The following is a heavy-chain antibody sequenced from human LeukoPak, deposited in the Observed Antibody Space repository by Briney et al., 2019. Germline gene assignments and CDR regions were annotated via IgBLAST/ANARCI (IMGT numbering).Heavy chain of an antibody. D-gene: IGHD3-22*01. J-gene: IGHJ4*02. CDR2: IKSKTDGGTT. Sequence: GGSLRLSCAASGFTFSNAWMSWVRQAPGKGLEWVGRIKSKTDGGTTDYAAPVKGRFTISRDDSKNTLYPQMNSLKTEDTAVYYCTTDDCYDSSGYYLPIDYWGQGTLVTVSS. CDR3: TTDDCYDSSGYYLPIDY. V-gene: IGHV3-15*01. CDR1: GFTFSNAW.